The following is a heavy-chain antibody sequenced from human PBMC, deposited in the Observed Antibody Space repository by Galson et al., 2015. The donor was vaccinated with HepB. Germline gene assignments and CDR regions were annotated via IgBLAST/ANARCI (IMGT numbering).Heavy chain of an antibody. Sequence: LRLSCAGSGFTFNAYTMHWVRQAPGKGLEWVSLISWDGGSTYYADSVKGRFTISRDNSKNSLYLQMNSLRTEDTAFYYCAKDKTRRLVLGWFDPWGQGTLVTVSS. CDR2: ISWDGGST. CDR3: AKDKTRRLVLGWFDP. D-gene: IGHD2-8*02. CDR1: GFTFNAYT. J-gene: IGHJ5*02. V-gene: IGHV3-43*01.